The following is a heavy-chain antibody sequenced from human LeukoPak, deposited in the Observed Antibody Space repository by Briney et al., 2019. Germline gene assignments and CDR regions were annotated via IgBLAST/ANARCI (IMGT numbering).Heavy chain of an antibody. D-gene: IGHD6-13*01. CDR1: GGSIRSYY. J-gene: IGHJ3*02. CDR3: ARDRVTAAQDAFDI. CDR2: FYYGGNT. V-gene: IGHV4-59*01. Sequence: SETLSLTCTVSGGSIRSYYWSWIRQPPGKGLEWIGNFYYGGNTNYNPTLKSRVIISVDTSKSQFSLKLNSVTPADTAVYYCARDRVTAAQDAFDIWGQGTMVTVTS.